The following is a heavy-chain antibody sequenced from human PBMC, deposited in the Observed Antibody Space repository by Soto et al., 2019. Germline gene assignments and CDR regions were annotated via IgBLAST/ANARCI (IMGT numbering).Heavy chain of an antibody. D-gene: IGHD2-15*01. J-gene: IGHJ6*02. V-gene: IGHV4-59*08. CDR3: ARRHRLDSDRGGYYYYGFDV. CDR1: GGSISSDY. CDR2: IHHSGST. Sequence: PSETLSLTCTFSGGSISSDYWSWIRQPPGKGLEWIGNIHHSGSTYYNPSPKSRVTISVDTSKSQFSLSLSSVTAADTAVYYCARRHRLDSDRGGYYYYGFDVWGQGTTVTVSS.